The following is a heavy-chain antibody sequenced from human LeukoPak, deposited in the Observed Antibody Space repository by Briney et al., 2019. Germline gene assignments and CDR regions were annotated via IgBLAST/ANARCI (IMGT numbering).Heavy chain of an antibody. CDR2: ISGGSNKI. D-gene: IGHD3-22*01. CDR3: AREYQVVVITTSDAFDI. Sequence: PGGSLRLSCTASTFTFSSYSMNWVRQAPGKGLEWVSHISGGSNKIYYADSVKGRFTISRDNAKNSLYLQMNSLRAEDTAVYYCAREYQVVVITTSDAFDIWGQGTMVTVSS. J-gene: IGHJ3*02. CDR1: TFTFSSYS. V-gene: IGHV3-48*04.